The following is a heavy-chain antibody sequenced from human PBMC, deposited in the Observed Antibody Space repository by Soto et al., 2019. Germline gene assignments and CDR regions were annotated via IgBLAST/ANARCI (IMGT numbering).Heavy chain of an antibody. J-gene: IGHJ6*02. D-gene: IGHD4-17*01. CDR3: ARGDATKIVVTTYYAMGV. CDR1: GGTFTSYG. V-gene: IGHV1-18*01. Sequence: ASVKVSCKGSGGTFTSYGISWVRQAPGQGLEWMGWMGTYNGNTDYGQKFQGRVTMTTETPTSTAYMELRSLRSDDTAVYYCARGDATKIVVTTYYAMGVWGQGTTVTVSS. CDR2: MGTYNGNT.